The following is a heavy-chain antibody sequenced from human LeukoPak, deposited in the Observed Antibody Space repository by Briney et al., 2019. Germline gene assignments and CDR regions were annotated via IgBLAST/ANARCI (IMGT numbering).Heavy chain of an antibody. J-gene: IGHJ4*02. V-gene: IGHV1-2*02. CDR3: ARGWGLSRPYFDY. Sequence: ASVKVSCKASGYTFTGYYMHWVRQAPGQGFEWMGWINPNSGGTNYAQKSQGRVTMTRDTSISTAYMELSRLRSDDTAVYYCARGWGLSRPYFDYWGQGTLVTVSS. D-gene: IGHD3-16*01. CDR2: INPNSGGT. CDR1: GYTFTGYY.